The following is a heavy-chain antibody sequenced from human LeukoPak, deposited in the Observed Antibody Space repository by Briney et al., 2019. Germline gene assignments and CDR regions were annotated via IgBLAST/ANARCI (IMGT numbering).Heavy chain of an antibody. CDR2: ISPKSGST. Sequence: GASVKVSCKTSGYTFTGHHVHWVRQAPGQGLEWMGWISPKSGSTNYAPKFQGRLTMTRDTSISTAYMELSRLRSDDTAVYYCARVKTMIIVVSLFDYWGQGTLVTVSS. CDR3: ARVKTMIIVVSLFDY. J-gene: IGHJ4*02. V-gene: IGHV1-2*02. CDR1: GYTFTGHH. D-gene: IGHD3-22*01.